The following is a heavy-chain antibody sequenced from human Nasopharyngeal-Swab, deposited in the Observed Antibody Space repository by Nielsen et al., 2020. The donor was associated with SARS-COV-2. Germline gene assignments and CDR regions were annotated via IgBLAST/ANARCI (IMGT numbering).Heavy chain of an antibody. V-gene: IGHV4-34*01. Sequence: SETLSLTFAVYGGSFSGYYWSWIRQPPGKGLEWIGEINHSGSTNYNPSLKSRVTISVDTSKNQFSLKLSSVTAADTAVYYCARGDVVVPAAIYYYYYGMDVWGQGTTVTVSS. D-gene: IGHD2-2*01. J-gene: IGHJ6*02. CDR2: INHSGST. CDR1: GGSFSGYY. CDR3: ARGDVVVPAAIYYYYYGMDV.